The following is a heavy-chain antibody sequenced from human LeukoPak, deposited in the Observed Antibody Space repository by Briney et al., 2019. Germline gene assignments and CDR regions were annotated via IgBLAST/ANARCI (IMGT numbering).Heavy chain of an antibody. CDR3: AKAGGYNWNYYFDY. CDR1: GCTFSSYA. D-gene: IGHD1-7*01. Sequence: GGSLRLSCAASGCTFSSYAMSWVRQAPGKGREWVSAISGSGGSTYYADSVKGRFTISRDNSKNTLYLQMNSLRAEYTAVSYCAKAGGYNWNYYFDYWGQGTLVTVSS. J-gene: IGHJ4*02. V-gene: IGHV3-23*01. CDR2: ISGSGGST.